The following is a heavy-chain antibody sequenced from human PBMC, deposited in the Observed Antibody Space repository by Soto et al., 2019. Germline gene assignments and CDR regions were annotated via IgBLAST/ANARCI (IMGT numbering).Heavy chain of an antibody. Sequence: GGSLRLSCAASGFTFSSYSMNWVRQAPGKGLEWVSYISSSSSTIYYADSVKGRFTISRDNAKNSLYLQMNSLRAEDTAVYYCAGYYGSGITAFDIWGQGTMVTVSS. V-gene: IGHV3-48*01. J-gene: IGHJ3*02. CDR3: AGYYGSGITAFDI. CDR1: GFTFSSYS. D-gene: IGHD3-10*01. CDR2: ISSSSSTI.